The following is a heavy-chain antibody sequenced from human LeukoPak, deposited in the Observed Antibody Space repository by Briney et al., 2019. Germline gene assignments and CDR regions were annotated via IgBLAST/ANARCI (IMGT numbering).Heavy chain of an antibody. D-gene: IGHD3-22*01. CDR2: IIPIFGTA. V-gene: IGHV1-69*13. Sequence: ASVKVSCKASGGTFSSYAISWVRQAPGRGLEWMGGIIPIFGTANYAQKFQGRVTITADESTSTAYMELSSLRSEDTAVYYCARDTKNFPYYYDSSGYQNNDAFDIWGQGTMVTVSS. CDR3: ARDTKNFPYYYDSSGYQNNDAFDI. J-gene: IGHJ3*02. CDR1: GGTFSSYA.